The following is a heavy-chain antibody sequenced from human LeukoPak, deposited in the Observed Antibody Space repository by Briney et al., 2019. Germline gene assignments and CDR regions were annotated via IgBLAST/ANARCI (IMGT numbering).Heavy chain of an antibody. CDR3: VRGGPSTWS. Sequence: GGSLRLSCAASGFTFKLYWMHWVRQVPGRGPVWVSRINHDGSDTIYADSVRGRFTISRDDAKNTLYLQMNNPRAEDTAVYYCVRGGPSTWSWGQGTLVTVSS. CDR2: INHDGSDT. D-gene: IGHD2-15*01. V-gene: IGHV3-74*01. CDR1: GFTFKLYW. J-gene: IGHJ5*02.